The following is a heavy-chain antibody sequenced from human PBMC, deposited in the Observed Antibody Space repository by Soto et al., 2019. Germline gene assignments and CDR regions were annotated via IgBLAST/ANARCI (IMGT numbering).Heavy chain of an antibody. CDR3: ARPASGDDILTGFEF. Sequence: SETLSLTSTVSGGSISSGDYYWSWIRQPPGKGLEWIGYIYYSGRTYYKPSLKSRVTISVDTSKNQFSLKMSSVTAADTAVYYCARPASGDDILTGFEFWGQGTLVTVSS. V-gene: IGHV4-30-4*01. CDR2: IYYSGRT. J-gene: IGHJ4*02. CDR1: GGSISSGDYY. D-gene: IGHD3-9*01.